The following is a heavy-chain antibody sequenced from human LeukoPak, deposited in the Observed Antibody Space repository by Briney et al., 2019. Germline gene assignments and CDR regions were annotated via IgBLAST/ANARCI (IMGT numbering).Heavy chain of an antibody. D-gene: IGHD2-2*01. J-gene: IGHJ6*02. CDR2: ISDYNGNT. Sequence: ASVKVSCKASGYTFTSYGISWVRQAPGQGVEWMGWISDYNGNTNYAQKLQGRVTMTTDTSTSTAYMELRSLRSDDTAVYYCARDNLLGYCSSTSCYGYYYYGMDVWGQGTTVTVSS. CDR3: ARDNLLGYCSSTSCYGYYYYGMDV. CDR1: GYTFTSYG. V-gene: IGHV1-18*01.